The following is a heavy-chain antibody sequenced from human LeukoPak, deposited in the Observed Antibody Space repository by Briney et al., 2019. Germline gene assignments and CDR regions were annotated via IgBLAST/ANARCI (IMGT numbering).Heavy chain of an antibody. CDR2: ISYDGSNK. V-gene: IGHV3-30-3*01. J-gene: IGHJ4*02. CDR3: VFPYEGFDY. Sequence: GGSLRLSCAASGFTFSSYAMHWVRQAPGKGLEWVAVISYDGSNKYYADSVKGRFTISRDNSKNTLYLQMNSLRAEDTAVYYCVFPYEGFDYWGQGTLVTVSS. D-gene: IGHD2-21*01. CDR1: GFTFSSYA.